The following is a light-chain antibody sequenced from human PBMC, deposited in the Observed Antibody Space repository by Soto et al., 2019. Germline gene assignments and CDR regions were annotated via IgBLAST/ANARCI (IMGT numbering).Light chain of an antibody. CDR1: RSNIGGHA. J-gene: IGLJ2*01. CDR2: SSD. CDR3: AAWDDSLNAVV. Sequence: QSVLTQPPSVSGTPGQTVTISCSGTRSNIGGHAVNWYQQLPGTAPKRLIFSSDQRPSGVPDRFSGSKSGTSASLAISGLQSEDEADYSCAAWDDSLNAVVFGGGTQLTVL. V-gene: IGLV1-44*01.